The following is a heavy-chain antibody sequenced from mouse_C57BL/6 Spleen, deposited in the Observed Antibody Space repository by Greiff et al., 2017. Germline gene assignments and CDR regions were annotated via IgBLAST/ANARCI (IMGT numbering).Heavy chain of an antibody. CDR1: GYAFSSSW. J-gene: IGHJ1*03. D-gene: IGHD1-1*01. CDR2: IYPGDGDT. CDR3: ATAFITTVVATRYFDV. Sequence: VQLQQSGPELVKPGASVKISCKASGYAFSSSWMNWVKQRPGKGLEWIGRIYPGDGDTTYNGKFKGKATLTADKSSSTAYMQLSRLTSEDSAVYSCATAFITTVVATRYFDVWGTGTTVTVSS. V-gene: IGHV1-82*01.